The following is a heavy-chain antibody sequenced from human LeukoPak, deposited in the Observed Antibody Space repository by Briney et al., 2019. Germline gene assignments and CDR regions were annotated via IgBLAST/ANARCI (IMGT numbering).Heavy chain of an antibody. CDR1: GGSISSRSYY. D-gene: IGHD3-10*01. Sequence: SETLSLTCTVSGGSISSRSYYWGWIRQPPGKGLEWIGTIYYSGGTSYNPSLKSRVTISVDTSKNQFSLKLGSVTAADTAVYYCARDVMDGSGSSAGPYYYYYMDVWGKGTTVTVSS. J-gene: IGHJ6*03. V-gene: IGHV4-39*07. CDR2: IYYSGGT. CDR3: ARDVMDGSGSSAGPYYYYYMDV.